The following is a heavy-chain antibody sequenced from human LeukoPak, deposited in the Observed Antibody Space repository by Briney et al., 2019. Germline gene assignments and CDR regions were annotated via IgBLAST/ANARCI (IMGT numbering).Heavy chain of an antibody. J-gene: IGHJ4*02. CDR1: GGSISSSSYY. V-gene: IGHV4-39*01. CDR3: ARGLRRELPHGVIWDY. CDR2: IYYSGST. D-gene: IGHD1-26*01. Sequence: SETLSLTCTVSGGSISSSSYYWGWIRQPPGKGLEWIGSIYYSGSTYYNPSLKSRVTVSVDTSKNQFSLKLSSVTAADTAVYYCARGLRRELPHGVIWDYWGQGTLVTVSS.